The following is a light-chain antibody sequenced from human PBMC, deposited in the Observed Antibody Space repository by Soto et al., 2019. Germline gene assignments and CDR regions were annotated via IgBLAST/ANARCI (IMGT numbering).Light chain of an antibody. V-gene: IGLV1-44*01. CDR3: AAWADSLRGRV. J-gene: IGLJ2*01. Sequence: QAVVTQPPSASGTPGQRVTISCSGSNSNIGSNLVTWYQQLPGTAPKCLIYSDNQRPSGVPDRISGSRSGTSASLAISGLQSEDEAEYYCAAWADSLRGRVFGGGTKLTVL. CDR2: SDN. CDR1: NSNIGSNL.